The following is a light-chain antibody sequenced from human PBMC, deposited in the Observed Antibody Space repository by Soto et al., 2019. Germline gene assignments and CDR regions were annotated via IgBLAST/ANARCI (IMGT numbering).Light chain of an antibody. Sequence: QSALTQPASVSGSPGQSITISCTGTSSDVGGYNYVSWYQQHPGKAPKLMIYEVSNRPSGVSNRFSGSKSGNTASLTISGLQGGGGGGFYCQSYDSSLSGSGVFGGGTKVTVL. J-gene: IGLJ3*02. V-gene: IGLV2-14*01. CDR3: QSYDSSLSGSGV. CDR1: SSDVGGYNY. CDR2: EVS.